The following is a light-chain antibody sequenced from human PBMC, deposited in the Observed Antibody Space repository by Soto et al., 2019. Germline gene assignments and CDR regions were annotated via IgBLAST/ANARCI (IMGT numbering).Light chain of an antibody. Sequence: DIQMTQSPSSLSASVGDRVTITCRASQSISSYLNWYQQKPGKSPKLLIYAASRLQSWVPPRFSDSGSGTDFTLTIRILQPEDFETCYCQQSYSTPPLTFGGETNVDIK. V-gene: IGKV1-39*01. CDR2: AAS. CDR1: QSISSY. J-gene: IGKJ4*01. CDR3: QQSYSTPPLT.